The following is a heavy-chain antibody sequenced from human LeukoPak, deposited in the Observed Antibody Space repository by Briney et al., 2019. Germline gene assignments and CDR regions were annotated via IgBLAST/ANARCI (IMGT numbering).Heavy chain of an antibody. CDR2: ISYDGSNK. CDR1: GFTFSSYG. Sequence: GGSLRLSCAASGFTFSSYGMHWVRQAPGKGLEWVAVISYDGSNKYYADSVKGRFTISRDNSKNTLYLQMNSLRAEDTAVYYCAKDSSWAMVPPWGQGTLVSVSS. D-gene: IGHD3-10*01. CDR3: AKDSSWAMVPP. J-gene: IGHJ4*02. V-gene: IGHV3-30*18.